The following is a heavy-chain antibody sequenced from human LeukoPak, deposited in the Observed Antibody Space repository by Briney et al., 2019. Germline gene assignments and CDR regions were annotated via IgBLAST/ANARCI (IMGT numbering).Heavy chain of an antibody. D-gene: IGHD6-19*01. CDR3: ARGGIQVSGINEFDY. V-gene: IGHV3-13*01. J-gene: IGHJ4*02. CDR2: IGIRGDT. Sequence: GGSLRLSCAASGFTFIDYDMHWVRQVIGKGLEWVSAIGIRGDTHYSGSVKGRFTISRENAESSLYLQMNSLRAEDTAVYYCARGGIQVSGINEFDYWGQGTLVTVSS. CDR1: GFTFIDYD.